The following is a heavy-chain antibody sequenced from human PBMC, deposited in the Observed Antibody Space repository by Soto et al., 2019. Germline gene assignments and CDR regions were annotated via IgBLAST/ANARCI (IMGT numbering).Heavy chain of an antibody. D-gene: IGHD3-3*01. J-gene: IGHJ6*02. CDR3: ASARTIFGVVTHPNYYGMDV. CDR2: IIPIFGTA. V-gene: IGHV1-69*13. Sequence: GASVKVSCKASGGTFSSYAISWVRQAPGQGLEWMGGIIPIFGTANYAQKFQGRVTITADESTSTAYMELSSLRSEDTAVYYCASARTIFGVVTHPNYYGMDVWGQGTTVIVSS. CDR1: GGTFSSYA.